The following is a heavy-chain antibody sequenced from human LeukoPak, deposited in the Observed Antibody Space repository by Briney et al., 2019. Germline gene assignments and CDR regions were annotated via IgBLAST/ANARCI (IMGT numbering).Heavy chain of an antibody. CDR2: IKQDGSEK. CDR1: GFTFSSYW. Sequence: GGSLRLSCAASGFTFSSYWMSWVRQAPGKGLEWVANIKQDGSEKYYVDSVKGRFTISRDNAKNSLYLQMNSLRAEDTAVYYCARALIYSGYTYYFDYWGQGTLVTVFS. CDR3: ARALIYSGYTYYFDY. V-gene: IGHV3-7*01. D-gene: IGHD5-12*01. J-gene: IGHJ4*02.